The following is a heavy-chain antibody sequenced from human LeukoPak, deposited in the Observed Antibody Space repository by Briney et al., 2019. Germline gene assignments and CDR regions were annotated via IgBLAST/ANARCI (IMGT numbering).Heavy chain of an antibody. CDR2: INPSGGST. J-gene: IGHJ4*02. V-gene: IGHV1-46*01. CDR1: GYTFTGYY. Sequence: ASVKVSCKASGYTFTGYYMHWVRQAPGQGLEWMGIINPSGGSTSYAQKFQGRVTMTRDMSTSTVYMELSSLRSEDTAVYYCARVVVAATPSVDTATGGLDYWGQGTLVTVSS. CDR3: ARVVVAATPSVDTATGGLDY. D-gene: IGHD2-15*01.